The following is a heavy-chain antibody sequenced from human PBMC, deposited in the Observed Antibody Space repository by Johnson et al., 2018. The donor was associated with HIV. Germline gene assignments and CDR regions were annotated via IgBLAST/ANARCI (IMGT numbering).Heavy chain of an antibody. J-gene: IGHJ3*02. CDR2: VSFDTINK. Sequence: QVQLVESGGGLVQPGGSLRLSCAASGFTFSRYAMHWVRQAPGKGPEWVAVVSFDTINKDYADSVKGRFTISRDNAKNSLYLQMNSLRVEDTAVYYCATSTASDALDIWGQGTMVTVSS. CDR3: ATSTASDALDI. D-gene: IGHD1-1*01. V-gene: IGHV3-30*04. CDR1: GFTFSRYA.